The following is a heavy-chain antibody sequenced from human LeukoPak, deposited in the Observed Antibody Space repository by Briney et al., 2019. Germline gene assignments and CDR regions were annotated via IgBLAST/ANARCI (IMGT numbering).Heavy chain of an antibody. D-gene: IGHD3-9*01. CDR3: ARHVWLQPFDY. J-gene: IGHJ4*02. CDR2: VYYRGIT. Sequence: SETLSLTCTVSGGXISSSSYYWGWLRQPPGKELEWIGSVYYRGITYYNPSLKSRVTISVDTSKNHFSLNLSSVTAADTAVYYCARHVWLQPFDYWGQGTLVTVSS. V-gene: IGHV4-39*01. CDR1: GGXISSSSYY.